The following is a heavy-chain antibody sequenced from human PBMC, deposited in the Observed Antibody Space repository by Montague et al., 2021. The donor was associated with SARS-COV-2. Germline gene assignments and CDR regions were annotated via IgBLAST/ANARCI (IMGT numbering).Heavy chain of an antibody. J-gene: IGHJ6*02. D-gene: IGHD1-20*01. CDR1: GDSISSSSYY. V-gene: IGHV4-39*07. CDR2: IYNIGST. CDR3: ARDQGYNWNYYYYYGMDV. Sequence: SETLSLTCTVSGDSISSSSYYWGWIRQPPGKGLEWIGCIYNIGSTYYNPFLKSRVTISVDTSKNQFSLKLSSVTAADTAVYYCARDQGYNWNYYYYYGMDVWGQGTTVTVSS.